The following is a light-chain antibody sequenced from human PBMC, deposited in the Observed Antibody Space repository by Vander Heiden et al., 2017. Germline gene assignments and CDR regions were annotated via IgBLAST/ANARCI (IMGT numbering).Light chain of an antibody. CDR2: QDA. CDR1: KLGDKY. J-gene: IGLJ2*01. CDR3: QAWDSSTVV. V-gene: IGLV3-1*01. Sequence: SYEPPQPPSVSVSPGQTASITCFGDKLGDKYVCWFQQKPGQSPILVIYQDAKRPSGIPERFSGSNSGNTATLTISGTQAMDEADYYCQAWDSSTVVFGGGTKLTVL.